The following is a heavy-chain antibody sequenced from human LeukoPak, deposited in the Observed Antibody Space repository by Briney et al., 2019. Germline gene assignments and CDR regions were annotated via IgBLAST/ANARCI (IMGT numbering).Heavy chain of an antibody. CDR3: ARLEVVGINDY. CDR2: TYYSGGT. D-gene: IGHD6-13*01. CDR1: GGSISSSSYY. J-gene: IGHJ4*02. Sequence: SETLSLTCTVSGGSISSSSYYWGWIRQPPGNGLEWIGSTYYSGGTYYNPSLKSRATISVDTSKNHFSLKLSSVTAADTAGYYCARLEVVGINDYWGQGSLVTVCS. V-gene: IGHV4-39*02.